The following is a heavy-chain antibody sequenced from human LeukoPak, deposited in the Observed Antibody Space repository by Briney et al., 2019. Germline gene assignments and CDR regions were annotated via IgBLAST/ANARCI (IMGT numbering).Heavy chain of an antibody. CDR2: ISAYNGNT. Sequence: ASVKVSCKASGYTFSDYPMHWVRQAPGQGLEWMGWISAYNGNTNYAQKLQGRVTMTTDTSTSTAYMELRSLRSDDTAVYYCASETGRSSGYLYWGQGTLVTVSS. D-gene: IGHD3-22*01. J-gene: IGHJ4*02. CDR3: ASETGRSSGYLY. CDR1: GYTFSDYP. V-gene: IGHV1-18*01.